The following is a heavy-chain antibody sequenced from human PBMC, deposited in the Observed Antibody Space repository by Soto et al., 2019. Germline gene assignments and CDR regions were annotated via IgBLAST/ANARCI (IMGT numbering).Heavy chain of an antibody. V-gene: IGHV3-48*03. D-gene: IGHD2-2*01. CDR3: ARRGSS. CDR2: IHPGGQII. CDR1: GFTFSSSE. Sequence: GGSLRLSCAASGFTFSSSEMYWVRQAPGKGLEWVSYIHPGGQIIFYADSVKGRFTISRDNAKNSVYLQMSNLRAEDTAVYYCARRGSSWGQGTMVTVSS. J-gene: IGHJ3*01.